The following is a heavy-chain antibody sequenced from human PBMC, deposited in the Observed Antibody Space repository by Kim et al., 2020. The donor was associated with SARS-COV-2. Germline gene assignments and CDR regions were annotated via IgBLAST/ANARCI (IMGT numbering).Heavy chain of an antibody. CDR2: INSDGSST. CDR1: GFSFSDYY. CDR3: VREPAA. V-gene: IGHV3-11*01. Sequence: GGSLRLSCAASGFSFSDYYMNWIRQAPGKGLEWVAYINSDGSSTEYAYSVTGRFTISRDNAKKSLSLQMKRLTPENAAVYYCVREPAAWGQGTLVTVSS. J-gene: IGHJ5*02.